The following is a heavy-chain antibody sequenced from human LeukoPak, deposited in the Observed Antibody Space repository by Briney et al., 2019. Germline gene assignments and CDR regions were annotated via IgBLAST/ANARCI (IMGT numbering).Heavy chain of an antibody. CDR2: IIPIFGTA. J-gene: IGHJ6*02. Sequence: SVKVSCKASGGTFSSYAISWVREAPGQELEWMGGIIPIFGTANYAQKFQGRVTITADESTSTAYMELSSLRSEDTAVYYCARRYYDSSGYREDYYGMDVWGQGTTVTVSS. D-gene: IGHD3-22*01. V-gene: IGHV1-69*13. CDR1: GGTFSSYA. CDR3: ARRYYDSSGYREDYYGMDV.